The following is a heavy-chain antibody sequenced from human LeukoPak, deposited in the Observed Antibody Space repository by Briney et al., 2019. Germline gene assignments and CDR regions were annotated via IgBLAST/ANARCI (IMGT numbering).Heavy chain of an antibody. D-gene: IGHD3-10*01. CDR3: ATDNSYGSGSYYT. V-gene: IGHV4-59*01. CDR2: IYYSGNT. J-gene: IGHJ4*02. CDR1: GGSIRSYY. Sequence: SETLSLTCTASGGSIRSYYWNWIRQPPGKGLEWIGYIYYSGNTNYNPSLKSRVTISVDTSKNQFSLKLSSVTAADTAVYYCATDNSYGSGSYYTWGQGTLVTVSS.